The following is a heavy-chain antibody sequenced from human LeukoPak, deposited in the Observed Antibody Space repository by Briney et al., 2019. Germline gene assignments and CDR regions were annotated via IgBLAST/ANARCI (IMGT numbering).Heavy chain of an antibody. J-gene: IGHJ4*02. CDR3: AKDRADCSNTSCYAFFDY. CDR1: GFTFRNYA. D-gene: IGHD2-2*01. V-gene: IGHV3-23*01. CDR2: TSGSGGST. Sequence: GGSLILSCEASGFTFRNYAINWVRQAPGKGLEWVSATSGSGGSTFYADSVKGRFTISRDNSKNTLYLQLNSLRAEDTAVYYCAKDRADCSNTSCYAFFDYWGQGTLVTVSP.